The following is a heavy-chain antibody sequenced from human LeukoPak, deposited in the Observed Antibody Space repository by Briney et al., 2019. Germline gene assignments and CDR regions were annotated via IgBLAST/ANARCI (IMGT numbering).Heavy chain of an antibody. J-gene: IGHJ5*02. CDR3: ARSGSYSFWFDP. D-gene: IGHD1-26*01. V-gene: IGHV4-39*01. Sequence: SETLSLTCTVSGGSISSTFYYWGWIRQPPGKGLEWIGSINYSGSTYYNPSLKSRVTISVDTSKNQFSLKLSSVTAADTAVYYCARSGSYSFWFDPWGQGTLVTVSS. CDR1: GGSISSTFYY. CDR2: INYSGST.